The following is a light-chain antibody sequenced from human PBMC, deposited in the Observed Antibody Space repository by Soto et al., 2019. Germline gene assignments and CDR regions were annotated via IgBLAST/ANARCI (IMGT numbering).Light chain of an antibody. Sequence: EIVLTQSPATLSAFPGDRVTLSCRASQALNTRLAWYQQKPGQAPRLLIYGASNRATGIPDRFSGSGSGTDFTLTISRLEPEDFAVYYCQQYGSSGTFGQGTKVDIK. J-gene: IGKJ1*01. CDR1: QALNTR. V-gene: IGKV3-20*01. CDR3: QQYGSSGT. CDR2: GAS.